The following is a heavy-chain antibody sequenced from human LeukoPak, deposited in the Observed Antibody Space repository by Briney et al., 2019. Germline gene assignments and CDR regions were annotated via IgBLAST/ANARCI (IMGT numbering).Heavy chain of an antibody. V-gene: IGHV4-59*08. Sequence: KTAETLSLTCTVSGGSISSYYWSWIRQPPGKGLEWIGYIYYSGSTNYNPSLKSRVTISVDTSKNQFSLKLTSVTASDTALYYCARLPDPWGQGTLVTVSS. J-gene: IGHJ5*02. CDR3: ARLPDP. CDR1: GGSISSYY. CDR2: IYYSGST.